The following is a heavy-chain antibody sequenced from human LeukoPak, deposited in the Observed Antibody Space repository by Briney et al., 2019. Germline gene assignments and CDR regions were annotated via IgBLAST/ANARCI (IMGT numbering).Heavy chain of an antibody. Sequence: GASVKVSCKASGYTFNHYDISWLSQATGQGPEWLGWVNTTTGNTVYAQRFQDRVTMSRNTSSSTAYMELNSLKSGDTAVYYCARGRTNYQLGDKYNWFDSWGQGTLVTVSS. J-gene: IGHJ5*01. V-gene: IGHV1-8*01. CDR3: ARGRTNYQLGDKYNWFDS. CDR1: GYTFNHYD. D-gene: IGHD2-8*01. CDR2: VNTTTGNT.